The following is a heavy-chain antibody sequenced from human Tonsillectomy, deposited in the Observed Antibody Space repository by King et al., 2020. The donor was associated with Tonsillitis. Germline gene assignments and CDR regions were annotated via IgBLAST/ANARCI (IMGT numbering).Heavy chain of an antibody. CDR3: AREVGGPIGEGNDAFDS. CDR1: GFTLRSYW. D-gene: IGHD3-10*01. V-gene: IGHV3-74*01. CDR2: INSDGSST. J-gene: IGHJ3*02. Sequence: VQLVESGGGLVQPGGSLRLSCAASGFTLRSYWMHGVRQAPGKGLVWVSRINSDGSSTSYADSVKGRFTISRDNAKNTLYLQMHSLRAEDTAVYYCAREVGGPIGEGNDAFDSGGQGTMVTVSS.